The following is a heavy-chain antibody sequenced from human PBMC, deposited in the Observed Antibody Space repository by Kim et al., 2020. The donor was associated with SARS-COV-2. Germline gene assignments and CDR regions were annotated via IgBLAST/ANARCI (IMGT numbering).Heavy chain of an antibody. CDR3: ARGPDIVVVVAATNTDY. V-gene: IGHV3-11*04. Sequence: VKGRFTNTRDNAKNSRYLQMNSLRAEDTAVYYCARGPDIVVVVAATNTDYWGQGTLVTVSS. J-gene: IGHJ4*02. D-gene: IGHD2-15*01.